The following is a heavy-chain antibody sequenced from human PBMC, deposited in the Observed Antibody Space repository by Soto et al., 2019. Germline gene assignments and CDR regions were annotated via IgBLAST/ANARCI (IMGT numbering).Heavy chain of an antibody. Sequence: EVQVLDSGGGLVQPGGSLGLSCEASGFTFSTYPMSWVRQAQGKGLGGVSIISGSGGNTDYADSVKGRFTMSRDNSKNTVYLQMNSLRAEDTAVYYCAKVPLKYSGSYFDYWGQGTLVTVSS. CDR3: AKVPLKYSGSYFDY. D-gene: IGHD1-26*01. CDR1: GFTFSTYP. V-gene: IGHV3-23*01. CDR2: ISGSGGNT. J-gene: IGHJ4*02.